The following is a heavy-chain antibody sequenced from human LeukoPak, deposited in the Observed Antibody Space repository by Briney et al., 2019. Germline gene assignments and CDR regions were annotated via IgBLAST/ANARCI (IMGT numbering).Heavy chain of an antibody. Sequence: ASVKVSCKASGYSFTGYYMHWGRQAPGRWLEWMGRINPNSGGTNYAQKFQGRVTMTRDTSISTAYMELSRLRSDDTAVYYCATFPPGRVAAAGHPGDYWGQGTLVTVSS. V-gene: IGHV1-2*06. CDR2: INPNSGGT. D-gene: IGHD6-13*01. CDR1: GYSFTGYY. CDR3: ATFPPGRVAAAGHPGDY. J-gene: IGHJ4*02.